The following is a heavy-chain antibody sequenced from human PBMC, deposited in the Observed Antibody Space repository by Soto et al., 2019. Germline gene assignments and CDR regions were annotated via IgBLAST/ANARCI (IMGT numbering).Heavy chain of an antibody. CDR1: GYTFTSYD. Sequence: ASVKVSCKASGYTFTSYDINWVRQATGQGLEWMGWMNPNSGNTGYAQKFQGRVTITADESTSTAYMELSSLRSEDTAVYYCARGLPPEGSLAYCGGDCYSFDYYYGMDVWGQGTTVTVSS. D-gene: IGHD2-21*02. J-gene: IGHJ6*02. CDR2: MNPNSGNT. V-gene: IGHV1-8*01. CDR3: ARGLPPEGSLAYCGGDCYSFDYYYGMDV.